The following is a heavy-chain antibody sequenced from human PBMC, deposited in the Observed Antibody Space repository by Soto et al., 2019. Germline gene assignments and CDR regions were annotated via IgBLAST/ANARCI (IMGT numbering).Heavy chain of an antibody. CDR3: TTGPTLFHMILVDKWFDP. V-gene: IGHV3-15*01. CDR1: GFTFSNAW. Sequence: PGGSLRLSGAACGFTFSNAWMSWVRQAPGKGLEWVGRIKSKNGGGTTDSAAPVKGRFTISRDDSKNTLYLQMNSLKTEDTAVYYCTTGPTLFHMILVDKWFDPCGQGTLVTVSS. CDR2: IKSKNGGGTT. J-gene: IGHJ5*01. D-gene: IGHD3-22*01.